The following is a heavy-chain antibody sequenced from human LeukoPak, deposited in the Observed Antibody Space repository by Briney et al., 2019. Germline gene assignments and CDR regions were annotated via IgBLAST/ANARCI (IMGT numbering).Heavy chain of an antibody. J-gene: IGHJ6*02. CDR3: ARSAPVDTARGYYGMDV. Sequence: GGSLRLSCAASGFTVSNNYMNWVRQAPGKGLEWVSTIYSGGSTYYADSVKGRFTISRHNSKNTLDLQMNSLRAEDTAVYYCARSAPVDTARGYYGMDVWGQGTTVTVSS. CDR2: IYSGGST. V-gene: IGHV3-53*04. D-gene: IGHD5-18*01. CDR1: GFTVSNNY.